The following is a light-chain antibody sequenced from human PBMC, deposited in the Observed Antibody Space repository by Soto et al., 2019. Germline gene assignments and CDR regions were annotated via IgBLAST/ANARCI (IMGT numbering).Light chain of an antibody. CDR1: QSVSSN. CDR3: QQYNDCLPIT. Sequence: EIVMTQSPDTLSVSVGDRATLSCRASQSVSSNLAWYQQKPAQAPRLLIHGASTRATGIPARFRGSGSGTEFTLTIGSLQSEDFGVYYCQQYNDCLPITFGQGTRLEIK. J-gene: IGKJ5*01. V-gene: IGKV3-15*01. CDR2: GAS.